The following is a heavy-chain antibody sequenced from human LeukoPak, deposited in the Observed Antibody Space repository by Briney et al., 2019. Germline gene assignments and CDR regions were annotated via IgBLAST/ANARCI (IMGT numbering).Heavy chain of an antibody. CDR1: GGSISSGDYY. V-gene: IGHV4-30-4*01. CDR3: ARGNEVGGLDY. CDR2: IYYSGST. D-gene: IGHD1-26*01. Sequence: SETLSLTCTVSGGSISSGDYYWSWIRQPPGKGLEWIGYIYYSGSTYYNPSLKSRVTISVDTSKNQFSLKLSSVTAADTAVYYCARGNEVGGLDYWGQGTLVTVSS. J-gene: IGHJ4*02.